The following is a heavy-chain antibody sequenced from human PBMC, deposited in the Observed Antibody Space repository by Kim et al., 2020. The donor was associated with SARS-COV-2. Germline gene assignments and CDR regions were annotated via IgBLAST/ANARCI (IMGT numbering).Heavy chain of an antibody. D-gene: IGHD3-9*01. J-gene: IGHJ5*02. CDR2: ISRSSSTI. CDR3: TQGYYEILTGYQTTPFDP. CDR1: GFTFISYS. Sequence: GGSLRLSCAASGFTFISYSMNWVRQAPGKGLEWVSYISRSSSTIYYADSVKGRFTISRDNAKNSLYLQMNSLRDEDTAVYYCTQGYYEILTGYQTTPFDPWGHGTLVTVSS. V-gene: IGHV3-48*02.